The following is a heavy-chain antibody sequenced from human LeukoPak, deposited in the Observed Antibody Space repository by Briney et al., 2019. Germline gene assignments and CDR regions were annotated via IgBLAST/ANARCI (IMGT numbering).Heavy chain of an antibody. CDR2: ISYDGSNK. V-gene: IGHV3-30*18. CDR1: GFTFSSYG. CDR3: AKDWLQLSSSWYRNYFDY. D-gene: IGHD6-13*01. Sequence: PSGGSLRLSCAASGFTFSSYGMHWVRQAPGKGLEWVAVISYDGSNKYYADSVKGRFTISRDNSKNTLYLQMNSLRAEDTAVYYCAKDWLQLSSSWYRNYFDYWGQGTLVTVSS. J-gene: IGHJ4*02.